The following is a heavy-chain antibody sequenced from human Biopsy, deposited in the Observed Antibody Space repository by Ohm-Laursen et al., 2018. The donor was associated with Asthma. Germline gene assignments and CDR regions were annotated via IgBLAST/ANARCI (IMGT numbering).Heavy chain of an antibody. V-gene: IGHV4-39*01. Sequence: SDTLSLTCSLSGGSGGYMGSGTYYWGRIRQPPGKGLEWIGCIYYSGTTYYNPSLETRVTVSADTSKNQFSLKLTSVTAADTAVYYCVRGSSSWHHGPFHYYYGLDVWGQGTTATVSS. J-gene: IGHJ6*02. CDR1: GGSGGYMGSGTYY. CDR3: VRGSSSWHHGPFHYYYGLDV. D-gene: IGHD6-13*01. CDR2: IYYSGTT.